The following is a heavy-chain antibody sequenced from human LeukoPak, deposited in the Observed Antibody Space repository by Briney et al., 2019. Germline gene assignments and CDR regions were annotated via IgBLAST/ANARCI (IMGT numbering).Heavy chain of an antibody. CDR2: IKQDGSEK. Sequence: GGSLRLSCAASGFTFSSYWMSWVRQAPGKGLEWVANIKQDGSEKCYVDCVKGRFTISRHNAKNSLYLQMNSLRAEDTAVYYCARVGVILQKDAFDIWGQGTMVTVSS. CDR3: ARVGVILQKDAFDI. D-gene: IGHD3-16*01. CDR1: GFTFSSYW. V-gene: IGHV3-7*01. J-gene: IGHJ3*02.